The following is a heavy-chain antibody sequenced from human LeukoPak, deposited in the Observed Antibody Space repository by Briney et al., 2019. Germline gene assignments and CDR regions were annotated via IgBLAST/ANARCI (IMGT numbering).Heavy chain of an antibody. CDR3: ARVYSSSWYWNWFDP. J-gene: IGHJ5*02. CDR1: GGSFSGYY. Sequence: SETLSLTCAVYGGSFSGYYWSWICQPPRKGLGWIGEINNSGSTNYNPSLKSRVTISVDTSKNQFSLKLSSVTAADTAVYYCARVYSSSWYWNWFDPWGQGTLVTVSS. V-gene: IGHV4-34*01. D-gene: IGHD6-13*01. CDR2: INNSGST.